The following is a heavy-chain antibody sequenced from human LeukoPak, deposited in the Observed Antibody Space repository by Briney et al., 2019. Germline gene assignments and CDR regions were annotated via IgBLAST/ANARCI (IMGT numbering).Heavy chain of an antibody. J-gene: IGHJ4*02. D-gene: IGHD2-15*01. CDR3: ARDLEEYCSGGSCSLFDY. CDR1: GFTFSDSW. V-gene: IGHV3-74*01. CDR2: INSDGSIT. Sequence: QTGGSLRLSCAVSGFTFSDSWMHWVRQAPGKGLVWVSRINSDGSITAYADSVKGRFTISRDNAKNTLYLQMNSLRAEDTAVYYCARDLEEYCSGGSCSLFDYWGQGTLVTVSS.